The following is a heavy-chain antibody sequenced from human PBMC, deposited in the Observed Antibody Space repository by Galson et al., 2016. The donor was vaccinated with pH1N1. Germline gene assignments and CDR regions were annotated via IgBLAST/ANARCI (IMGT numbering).Heavy chain of an antibody. CDR1: GLTFNAHV. D-gene: IGHD2-8*01. CDR2: ITASGDAT. J-gene: IGHJ4*02. V-gene: IGHV3-23*01. Sequence: SLRLSCAASGLTFNAHVMSWVRQAPGKGLEWVAVITASGDATFYGNSVKGRFVTSRDNSRSTVSLHMNSLSPDDTALYYCLTRRPTTTHGVIDYWGQGTLVTVSS. CDR3: LTRRPTTTHGVIDY.